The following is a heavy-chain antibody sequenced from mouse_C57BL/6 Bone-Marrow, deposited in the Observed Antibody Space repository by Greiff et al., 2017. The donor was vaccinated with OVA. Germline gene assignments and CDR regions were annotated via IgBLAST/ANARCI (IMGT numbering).Heavy chain of an antibody. CDR1: GYTFTSYW. J-gene: IGHJ2*01. Sequence: QVQLQQPGAELVKPGASVKVSCKASGYTFTSYWMHWVKQRPGQGLEWIGRIHPSESDTNYNQKFKGKATLTVDKSSSTAYMLLRSLTYEHSPVYYCAIYYIKGGYCDYWGQGTTLTVSS. V-gene: IGHV1-74*01. D-gene: IGHD2-12*01. CDR2: IHPSESDT. CDR3: AIYYIKGGYCDY.